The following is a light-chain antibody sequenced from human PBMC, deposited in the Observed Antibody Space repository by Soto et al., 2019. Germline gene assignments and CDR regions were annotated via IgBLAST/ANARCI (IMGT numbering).Light chain of an antibody. Sequence: EIVLTQSPATLSLSPGEKATLSCRASQSVGNYLAWYQQRPGQAPRLLISDVSDRATGIPARFSGSGSGTDITLTISSLEPEDFAVYYCQQRSNWPPLSFGGGTKVEMK. J-gene: IGKJ4*01. CDR3: QQRSNWPPLS. CDR1: QSVGNY. V-gene: IGKV3-11*01. CDR2: DVS.